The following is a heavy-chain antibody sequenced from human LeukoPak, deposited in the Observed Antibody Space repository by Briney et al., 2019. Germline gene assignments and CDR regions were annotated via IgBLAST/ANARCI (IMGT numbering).Heavy chain of an antibody. D-gene: IGHD4-17*01. CDR1: GFTLSIYS. V-gene: IGHV3-48*02. CDR3: ARKWDYDDPFDY. Sequence: GGSLRLSCAASGFTLSIYSMNWVRQAPGKGLEWVSYISSSSSTIYYADSVRGRFTISRDNAKKSLYLQMNSLRDEDTAVYYCARKWDYDDPFDYWGQGTLVTVSS. J-gene: IGHJ4*02. CDR2: ISSSSSTI.